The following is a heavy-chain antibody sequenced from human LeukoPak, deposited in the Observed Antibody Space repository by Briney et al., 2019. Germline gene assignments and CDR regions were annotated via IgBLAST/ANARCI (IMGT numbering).Heavy chain of an antibody. Sequence: RGSLRLPCAASGVPLSSYAKSWVCQAPRKGLGWVSAIRGSCGSTYYADSVKGRFTISRDDSKYTLYLQMNGLIAEDTAVYYCAAPFPRWLVVAHFDYWGQGTLVTVA. CDR1: GVPLSSYA. CDR3: AAPFPRWLVVAHFDY. D-gene: IGHD6-19*01. CDR2: IRGSCGST. J-gene: IGHJ4*02. V-gene: IGHV3-23*01.